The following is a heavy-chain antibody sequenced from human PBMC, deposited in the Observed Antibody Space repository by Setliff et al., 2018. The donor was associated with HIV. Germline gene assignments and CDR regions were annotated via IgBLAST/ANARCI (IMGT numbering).Heavy chain of an antibody. CDR1: GYTFTAYY. J-gene: IGHJ6*02. V-gene: IGHV1-2*02. CDR3: ARDRLSYNFYYYGMDV. D-gene: IGHD1-26*01. Sequence: GASVKVSCKASGYTFTAYYMHWVRQAPGQGLEWMGWINPNSGGTNYAQKFQGRVIMTRDTSISTAYMQLSRPRSDDTAVYYCARDRLSYNFYYYGMDVWGQGTTVTVSS. CDR2: INPNSGGT.